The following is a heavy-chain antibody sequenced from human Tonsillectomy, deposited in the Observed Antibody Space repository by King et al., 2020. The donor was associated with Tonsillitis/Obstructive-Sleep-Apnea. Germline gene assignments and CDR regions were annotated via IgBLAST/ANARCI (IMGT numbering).Heavy chain of an antibody. CDR1: GASISDGRYY. V-gene: IGHV4-39*01. CDR2: IYYSGPT. CDR3: ARTLAFYDYGGNYYGYMDV. D-gene: IGHD3-3*01. Sequence: QLQESGPGLVKPSETLSLTCTVSGASISDGRYYWGWIRQPPGKGLEWIGTIYYSGPTYTNPSLKTQFIISVDLSKNQMSLRLNAATATDTAVYYCARTLAFYDYGGNYYGYMDVWGKGATVTVS. J-gene: IGHJ6*03.